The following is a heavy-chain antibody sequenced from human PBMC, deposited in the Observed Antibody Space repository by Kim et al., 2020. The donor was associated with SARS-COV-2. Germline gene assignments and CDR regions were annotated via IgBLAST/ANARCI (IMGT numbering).Heavy chain of an antibody. D-gene: IGHD3-22*01. V-gene: IGHV3-23*01. CDR3: AKVPYDSSGYYYLGYFQH. J-gene: IGHJ1*01. Sequence: KGPFTIPRDNSKNTLYLQMNSLRAEDTAVYYCAKVPYDSSGYYYLGYFQHWGQGTLVTVSS.